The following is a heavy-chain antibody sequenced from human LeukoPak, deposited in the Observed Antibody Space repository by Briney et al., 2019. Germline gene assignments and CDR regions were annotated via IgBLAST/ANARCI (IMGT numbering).Heavy chain of an antibody. V-gene: IGHV4-39*01. CDR2: IYYSGST. J-gene: IGHJ3*02. D-gene: IGHD3-3*01. Sequence: GSLRLSCAASGFTFSSYAMSWIRQTPGKGLEWIGRIYYSGSTYYNPSLKSRVTISVDTSKNQFSLKLSSVTAADTAVYYCARQGYDFWSAYLDAFDIWGQGTMVTVSS. CDR1: GFTFSSYA. CDR3: ARQGYDFWSAYLDAFDI.